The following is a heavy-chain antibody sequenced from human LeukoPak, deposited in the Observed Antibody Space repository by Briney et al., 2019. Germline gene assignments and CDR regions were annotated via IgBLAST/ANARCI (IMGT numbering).Heavy chain of an antibody. CDR3: AKDRAQQLVLDF. J-gene: IGHJ4*02. Sequence: PGGSLRLSCAASGFTFSTYEMNWVRQAPGKGLEWVSYISSGASTIYYADSVKGRFTISRDNSKNTLFLQMNSLRAEDTAVYYCAKDRAQQLVLDFWGQGTLVTVSS. CDR1: GFTFSTYE. CDR2: ISSGASTI. D-gene: IGHD6-13*01. V-gene: IGHV3-48*03.